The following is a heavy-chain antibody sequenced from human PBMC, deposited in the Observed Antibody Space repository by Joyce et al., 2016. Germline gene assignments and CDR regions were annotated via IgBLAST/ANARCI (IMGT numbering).Heavy chain of an antibody. D-gene: IGHD4-23*01. J-gene: IGHJ4*01. Sequence: QVQLVQSGPEVKKPGASVTVSCKASGYAFHSFFLHWVRQAPGQGLEWMGIVNPSGGSTTSAQKFQDRVTITRDTSTNTVYLELSSLRSDDTAVYYCARVGGYGGDSGYYFDYWGHGTLVTVSS. CDR1: GYAFHSFF. CDR2: VNPSGGST. V-gene: IGHV1-46*02. CDR3: ARVGGYGGDSGYYFDY.